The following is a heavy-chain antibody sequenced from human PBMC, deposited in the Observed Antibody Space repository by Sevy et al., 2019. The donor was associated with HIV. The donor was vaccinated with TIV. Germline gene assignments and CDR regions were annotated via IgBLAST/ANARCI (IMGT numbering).Heavy chain of an antibody. V-gene: IGHV1-18*04. CDR1: GYTFTSYG. CDR3: ARDLAIAVAAPDY. D-gene: IGHD6-19*01. Sequence: ASVKVSCKASGYTFTSYGITWVRQAPGQGLEWMGWMSTHNGNTHYAQNFQDRVTMTTDTSTSTVYMELRSLRSDDTAVYYCARDLAIAVAAPDYWGQGTLVTVSS. J-gene: IGHJ4*02. CDR2: MSTHNGNT.